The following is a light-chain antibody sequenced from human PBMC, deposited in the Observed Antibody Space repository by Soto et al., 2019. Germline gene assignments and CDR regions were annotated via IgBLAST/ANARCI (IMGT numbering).Light chain of an antibody. CDR2: GAS. J-gene: IGKJ4*01. CDR3: QQYGSSALT. Sequence: EIVMTHSPATLSVSPWEGATLSSRASQSVSSIYLAWYQQKPGQAPRLLIYGASSRATGIPDRFSGSGSGTDFTLTISRLEPEDFAVYYCQQYGSSALTFGGGTKVDIK. CDR1: QSVSSIY. V-gene: IGKV3-20*01.